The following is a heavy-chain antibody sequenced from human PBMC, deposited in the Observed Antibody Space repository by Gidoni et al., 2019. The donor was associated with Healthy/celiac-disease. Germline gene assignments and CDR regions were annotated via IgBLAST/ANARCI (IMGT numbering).Heavy chain of an antibody. CDR2: ISYDGSNK. D-gene: IGHD3-10*01. CDR1: GFTFRSYP. Sequence: QVQLVESGGGVVQPGRSLRLSFAASGFTFRSYPMPWVRQAPGKGLEWVAVISYDGSNKYYADSVKGRFTISRDNSKNTLYLQMNSLRAEDTAVYYCARDSSDPLYYYGSGSYGYDYWGQGTLVTVSS. CDR3: ARDSSDPLYYYGSGSYGYDY. J-gene: IGHJ4*02. V-gene: IGHV3-30-3*01.